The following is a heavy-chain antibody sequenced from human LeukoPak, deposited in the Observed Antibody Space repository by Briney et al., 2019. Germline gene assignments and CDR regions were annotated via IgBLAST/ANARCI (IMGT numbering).Heavy chain of an antibody. V-gene: IGHV4-31*03. CDR3: ARVGYYYDSSDYRGDAIDI. CDR1: GGSISSGGYY. Sequence: PSETLSLTCTVSGGSISSGGYYWSWIRQHPGKGLEWIGYIYYSGSTYYNPSLKSRVTISVDTSKNQFSLKLSSVTAADTAVYYCARVGYYYDSSDYRGDAIDIWGQGTMVTVSS. J-gene: IGHJ3*02. CDR2: IYYSGST. D-gene: IGHD3-22*01.